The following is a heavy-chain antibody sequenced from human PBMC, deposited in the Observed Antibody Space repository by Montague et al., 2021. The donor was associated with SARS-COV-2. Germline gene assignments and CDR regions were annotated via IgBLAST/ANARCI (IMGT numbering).Heavy chain of an antibody. J-gene: IGHJ4*02. CDR2: ISHSGST. CDR3: ARALSSSGWYGGYFDY. V-gene: IGHV4-4*02. D-gene: IGHD6-19*01. CDR1: GGSISSSNW. Sequence: SETLSLTCGVSGGSISSSNWWSWVRQPPGKGLEWIGEISHSGSTKYSPSLKSRVTISVDKSKDQFSLKLTSVTAADTAIYYCARALSSSGWYGGYFDYWGQGSLVTASS.